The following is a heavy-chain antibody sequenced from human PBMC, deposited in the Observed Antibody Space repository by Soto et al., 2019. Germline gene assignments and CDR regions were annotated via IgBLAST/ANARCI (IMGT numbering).Heavy chain of an antibody. D-gene: IGHD3-22*01. J-gene: IGHJ4*02. Sequence: GGSLRLSCAASGFTFSSYAMSWVRQAPGKGLEWVSAISGSGGSTYYADSVKGRFTISRDNSKNTLYLQMNSLRAEDTAVYYCAKDSSLSYYYDSSGYPGYWGQGTLVTVSS. CDR3: AKDSSLSYYYDSSGYPGY. V-gene: IGHV3-23*01. CDR2: ISGSGGST. CDR1: GFTFSSYA.